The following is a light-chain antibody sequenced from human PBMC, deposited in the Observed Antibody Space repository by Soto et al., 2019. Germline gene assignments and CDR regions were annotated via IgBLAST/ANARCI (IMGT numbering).Light chain of an antibody. J-gene: IGLJ1*01. Sequence: QSVLTQPASVSGSPGQSITISCTGTSSDIGGYDYVSWYQQHPGKVPKLMIFEVSNRPSGVSYRFSGSKSGNTASLTISGLQAEGEADYYCSSYTGSSTLYVFGTGTKGTV. CDR1: SSDIGGYDY. CDR3: SSYTGSSTLYV. CDR2: EVS. V-gene: IGLV2-14*01.